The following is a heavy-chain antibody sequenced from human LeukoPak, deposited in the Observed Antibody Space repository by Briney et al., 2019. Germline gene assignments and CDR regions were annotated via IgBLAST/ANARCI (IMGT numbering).Heavy chain of an antibody. CDR1: GGTFSSYA. D-gene: IGHD4-17*01. CDR3: ARGDFHDDYGDYPFDY. Sequence: SVKVSCKASGGTFSSYAISWVRHAPGQGLEWMGRIIPIFGTANYAQKFQGRVTITTDDSTSTAYMELGSLRSEDTAVYYCARGDFHDDYGDYPFDYWGQGTLVTVSS. V-gene: IGHV1-69*05. CDR2: IIPIFGTA. J-gene: IGHJ4*02.